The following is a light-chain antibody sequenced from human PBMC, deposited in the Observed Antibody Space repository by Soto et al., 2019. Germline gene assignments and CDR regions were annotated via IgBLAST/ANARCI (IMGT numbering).Light chain of an antibody. V-gene: IGKV3-20*01. CDR2: GAS. Sequence: EIVLTQSPGTLSLSPGERATLSCRARQSLSSSYLAWYQQKPGQAPRLLIYGASSRATGIPDRFSGSGSGTDFTLTISRLEPDDFAVYYCQQYGRSPRTFGQGTKVEIK. CDR1: QSLSSSY. J-gene: IGKJ1*01. CDR3: QQYGRSPRT.